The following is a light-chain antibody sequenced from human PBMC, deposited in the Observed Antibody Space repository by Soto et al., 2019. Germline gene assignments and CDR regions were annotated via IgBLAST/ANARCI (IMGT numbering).Light chain of an antibody. V-gene: IGLV2-14*03. CDR2: DVS. Sequence: QSVLTQPASVSGSPGQSFTISCTGTSSDVGAHHSVSWYQQHPGKAPKLIIFDVSNRPSGVSNRFSGSKSGNTASLTISGLHAEDDADYYCSSFTDTGTVMFGGGTKLT. CDR3: SSFTDTGTVM. J-gene: IGLJ3*02. CDR1: SSDVGAHHS.